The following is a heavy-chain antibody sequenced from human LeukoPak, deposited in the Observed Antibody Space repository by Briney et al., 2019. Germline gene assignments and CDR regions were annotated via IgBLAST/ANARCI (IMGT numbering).Heavy chain of an antibody. V-gene: IGHV4-39*06. CDR3: ARDRGGTVAGEMDVIDY. CDR2: IHYSGKT. Sequence: SETLSLTCTVSGGSISSGAYYWGWIRQPPGKGLEWIGTIHYSGKTYYNPSLKSRITISIDTSKKQFALKLSSVTAADTAVYYCARDRGGTVAGEMDVIDYWGQGTLVTVSS. CDR1: GGSISSGAYY. D-gene: IGHD1/OR15-1a*01. J-gene: IGHJ4*02.